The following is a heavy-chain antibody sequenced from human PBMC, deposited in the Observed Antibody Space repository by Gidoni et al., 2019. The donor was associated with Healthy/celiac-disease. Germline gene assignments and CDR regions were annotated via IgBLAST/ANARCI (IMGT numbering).Heavy chain of an antibody. V-gene: IGHV1-2*04. Sequence: QVQLVQSGAEVKKPGASVKVSCKASGYTFTGYYMHWVRQAPGQGLEWMGWINPNSGGTNYAQKFQGWVTMTRDTSISTAYMELSRLRSDDTAVYYCAREAPGWSIAAYYGMDVWGQGTTVTVSS. J-gene: IGHJ6*02. D-gene: IGHD6-6*01. CDR2: INPNSGGT. CDR3: AREAPGWSIAAYYGMDV. CDR1: GYTFTGYY.